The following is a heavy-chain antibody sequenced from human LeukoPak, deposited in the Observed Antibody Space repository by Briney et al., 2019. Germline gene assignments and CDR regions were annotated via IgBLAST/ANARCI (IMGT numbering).Heavy chain of an antibody. D-gene: IGHD2-15*01. CDR2: IYHSGST. J-gene: IGHJ4*02. CDR1: GGSISSSNW. CDR3: ARVSNGYCSGGSCYGY. Sequence: PSETLSLTCAVSGGSISSSNWWSWVRQPPGKGLEWIGEIYHSGSTYYNPSLKSRVTISVDTSKNQFSLKLSSVTAADTAVYYCARVSNGYCSGGSCYGYWGQGTLVTVSS. V-gene: IGHV4-4*02.